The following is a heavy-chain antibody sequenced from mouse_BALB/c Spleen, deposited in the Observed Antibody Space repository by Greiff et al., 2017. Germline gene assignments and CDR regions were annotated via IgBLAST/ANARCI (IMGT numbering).Heavy chain of an antibody. D-gene: IGHD2-14*01. CDR3: ARGDRYAWFAY. Sequence: DVMLVESGGGLVQPGGSRKLSCAASGFTFSSFGMHWVRQAPEKGLEWVAYISSGSSTIYYADTVKGRFTISRDNPKNTLFLQMTSLRSEDTAMYYCARGDRYAWFAYWGQGTLVTVSA. CDR2: ISSGSSTI. J-gene: IGHJ3*01. V-gene: IGHV5-17*02. CDR1: GFTFSSFG.